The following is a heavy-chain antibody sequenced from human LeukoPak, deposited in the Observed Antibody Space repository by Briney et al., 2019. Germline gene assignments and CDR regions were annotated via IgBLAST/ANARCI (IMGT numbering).Heavy chain of an antibody. Sequence: SETLSLTCTVSGGSISSYYWSWIRQPPGKGLEWIGYINYSGSTNYNPSLKSRVTMSVDTSKNQFSLKLSSVTAADTAMYYCAIYSTSSGWFDPWGQGTLVTVSS. D-gene: IGHD6-6*01. J-gene: IGHJ5*02. V-gene: IGHV4-59*01. CDR1: GGSISSYY. CDR3: AIYSTSSGWFDP. CDR2: INYSGST.